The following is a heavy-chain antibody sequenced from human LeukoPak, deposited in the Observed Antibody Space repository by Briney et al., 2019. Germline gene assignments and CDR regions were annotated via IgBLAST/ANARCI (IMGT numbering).Heavy chain of an antibody. J-gene: IGHJ4*02. V-gene: IGHV4-59*08. D-gene: IGHD3-10*01. Sequence: SETLSLTCTVSGGSISSYYWSWIRQPPGKGLEWIGYIYYSGSTNYNPSLKSRVTISVDTSKNQFSLKLSSVTAADTAVYYCARHTRITMVRGASPFEYWGQGTLVTVSS. CDR3: ARHTRITMVRGASPFEY. CDR1: GGSISSYY. CDR2: IYYSGST.